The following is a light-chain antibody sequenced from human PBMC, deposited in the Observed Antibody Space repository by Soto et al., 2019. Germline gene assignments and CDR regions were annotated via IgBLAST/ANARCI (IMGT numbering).Light chain of an antibody. J-gene: IGKJ3*01. V-gene: IGKV1-5*01. CDR1: QTISSR. CDR2: AAS. Sequence: MTQSPATLSVSLGDGATLSCRASQTISSRVAWYQLKPGQVPKLLIYAASSRHSDVPARFSGSGSGTEFTLTISSLQPEDFATYYCQQSYNTPHTFGHGTKVDIK. CDR3: QQSYNTPHT.